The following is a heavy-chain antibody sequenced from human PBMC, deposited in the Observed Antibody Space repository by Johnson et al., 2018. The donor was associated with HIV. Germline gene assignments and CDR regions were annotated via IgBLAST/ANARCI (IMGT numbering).Heavy chain of an antibody. V-gene: IGHV3-33*06. D-gene: IGHD6-13*01. CDR2: TWFDGSNK. J-gene: IGHJ3*02. CDR1: GFTFSNYG. CDR3: AKVAVATAAGGVALDI. Sequence: QVQLVESGGGVVQPGRSLRLSCAASGFTFSNYGMHWVRQAPGKGLEWVAVTWFDGSNKYYSDSVKGRFTISRDNSKSKQYLQMNSLRAEDTAGYYCAKVAVATAAGGVALDIWGPGTMVIVSS.